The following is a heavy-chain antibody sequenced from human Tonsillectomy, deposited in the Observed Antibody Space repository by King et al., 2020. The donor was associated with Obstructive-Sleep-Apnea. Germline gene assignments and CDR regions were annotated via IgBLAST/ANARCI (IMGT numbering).Heavy chain of an antibody. CDR3: ARYAYAAVGSTDYFDY. V-gene: IGHV1-18*04. CDR1: GYTFTSYG. J-gene: IGHJ4*02. D-gene: IGHD6-13*01. CDR2: ISVYNGDT. Sequence: QLVQSGVEVKKPGASVKVSCKASGYTFTSYGITWVRLAPGQGLEWMGWISVYNGDTKYAQKFQGRVTMTTDTSTNTAYMELRSLRSDDTAVYYCARYAYAAVGSTDYFDYWGQGTLVTVFS.